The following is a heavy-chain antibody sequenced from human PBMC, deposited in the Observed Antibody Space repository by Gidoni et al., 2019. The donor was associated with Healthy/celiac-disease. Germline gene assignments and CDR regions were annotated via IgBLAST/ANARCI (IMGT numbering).Heavy chain of an antibody. Sequence: QVQLVASGGGVVQPGRSLRLSCAASGFTFSSYGMHWVRQAPGKGLEWVAVISYDGSNKYYADSVKGRFTISRDNSKNTLYLQMNSLRAEDTAVYYCAKDGGGSSSDYYMDVWGKGTTVTVSS. CDR3: AKDGGGSSSDYYMDV. CDR2: ISYDGSNK. D-gene: IGHD6-6*01. J-gene: IGHJ6*03. V-gene: IGHV3-30*18. CDR1: GFTFSSYG.